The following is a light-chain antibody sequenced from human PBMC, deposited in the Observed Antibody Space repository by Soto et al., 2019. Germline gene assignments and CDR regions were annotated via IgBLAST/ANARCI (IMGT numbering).Light chain of an antibody. V-gene: IGLV2-14*01. CDR3: CSYTRSGTLI. J-gene: IGLJ1*01. CDR2: DVS. Sequence: QSVLTQPASVSGSPGQSITISCTGTSSDVGGYNYVSWYQQHPGKVPKVIIYDVSNRPSGVSYRFSGTKSGNTASLTVSGLQAEDEADYCCSYTRSGTLIFGTGTKVTVL. CDR1: SSDVGGYNY.